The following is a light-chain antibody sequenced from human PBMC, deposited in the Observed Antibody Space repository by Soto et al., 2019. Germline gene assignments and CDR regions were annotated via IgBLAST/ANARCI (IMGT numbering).Light chain of an antibody. CDR1: QFISTY. Sequence: DIQMPQSPSSLSASVGDTVTITCRPSQFISTYLNLYQQKPGKAPNLLIYTTSSLHSGVPSRFSGSGSGTDFTLTISSLQPEDFATYYCQQSYSTPITFGQGTRLEIK. V-gene: IGKV1-39*01. CDR2: TTS. J-gene: IGKJ5*01. CDR3: QQSYSTPIT.